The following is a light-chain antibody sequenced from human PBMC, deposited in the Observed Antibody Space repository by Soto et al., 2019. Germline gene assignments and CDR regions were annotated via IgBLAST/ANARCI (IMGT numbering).Light chain of an antibody. J-gene: IGLJ1*01. CDR2: GNS. CDR1: SSNIGAGYD. CDR3: QSYDSSSTLYV. V-gene: IGLV1-40*01. Sequence: QSVLTQPPSVSGAPGQRVTISCTGSSSNIGAGYDVHWYQQLPGTAPKLLIYGNSNRPSGVPDRFSGSKSGTSASLAITGLQAEDEADYYCQSYDSSSTLYVFGTGTKVTVL.